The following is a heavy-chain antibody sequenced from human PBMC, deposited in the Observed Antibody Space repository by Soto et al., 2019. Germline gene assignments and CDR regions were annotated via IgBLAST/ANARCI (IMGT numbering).Heavy chain of an antibody. V-gene: IGHV1-69*13. D-gene: IGHD6-13*01. J-gene: IGHJ6*02. Sequence: GASVKVSCKASGGTFSGYAISWVRQAPGQGLEWMGGIIPIFGTANYAQKFQGRVTITADESTSTAYMELSSLRSEDTAVYYCARDSRQQLAYYYYYGMDVWGQGTTVTVSS. CDR1: GGTFSGYA. CDR2: IIPIFGTA. CDR3: ARDSRQQLAYYYYYGMDV.